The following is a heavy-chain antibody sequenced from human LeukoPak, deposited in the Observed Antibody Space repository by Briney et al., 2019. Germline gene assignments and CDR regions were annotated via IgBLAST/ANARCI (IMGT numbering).Heavy chain of an antibody. CDR2: IHEGGRT. V-gene: IGHV4-38-2*02. CDR1: GYSFSSDSF. CDR3: ARAARPTNNWFDP. D-gene: IGHD6-6*01. J-gene: IGHJ5*02. Sequence: PAETRSLTCSVSGYSFSSDSFCGWIRQPPGKGLEWVGTIHEGGRTFYNSSLKSRVTISIDTSKNQFSLEVNSVTAADTAVYYCARAARPTNNWFDPWGQGTLVTVSS.